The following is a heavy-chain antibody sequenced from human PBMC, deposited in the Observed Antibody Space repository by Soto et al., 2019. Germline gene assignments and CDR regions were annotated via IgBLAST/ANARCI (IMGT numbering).Heavy chain of an antibody. Sequence: SLSLSCAASGFPFSSYAMTWVRQAPGKGIEWVSTLSGSGGSTYYADSVKGRFTISRDNSKNTLYLQMNSLKTEDTAVYYCTTSGYYDFWSGYYGADYWGQGTLVTVSS. CDR1: GFPFSSYA. D-gene: IGHD3-3*01. J-gene: IGHJ4*02. CDR3: TTSGYYDFWSGYYGADY. V-gene: IGHV3-23*01. CDR2: LSGSGGST.